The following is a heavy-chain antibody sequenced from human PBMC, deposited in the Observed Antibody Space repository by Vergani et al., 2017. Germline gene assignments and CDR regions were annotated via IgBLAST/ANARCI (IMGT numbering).Heavy chain of an antibody. J-gene: IGHJ2*01. Sequence: QVQLVESGGGVVQPGRSLRLSCAASGFTFSNYGMHWVRQAPGKGLEWVAVIWYDGSNKYYADSVKGRFTISRDNSKNTLYLQMNSLRAEDTAVYYCARSEPGGRGYFDLWGRGTLVTVSS. CDR1: GFTFSNYG. CDR2: IWYDGSNK. D-gene: IGHD1-14*01. CDR3: ARSEPGGRGYFDL. V-gene: IGHV3-33*01.